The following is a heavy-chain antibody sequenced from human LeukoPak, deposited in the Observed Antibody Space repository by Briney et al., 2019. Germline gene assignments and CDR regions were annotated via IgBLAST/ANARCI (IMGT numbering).Heavy chain of an antibody. CDR2: VNRDGSET. CDR1: GFALSSHW. J-gene: IGHJ6*02. CDR3: AGNNGMDV. Sequence: GGSLRLSCAASGFALSSHWMTWVRQVPGRGPEWVANVNRDGSETYYLDSVKGRFTISKDNAKNSLYLQTNSLRAEDTALYHCAGNNGMDVWGQGTTVIVSS. V-gene: IGHV3-7*03.